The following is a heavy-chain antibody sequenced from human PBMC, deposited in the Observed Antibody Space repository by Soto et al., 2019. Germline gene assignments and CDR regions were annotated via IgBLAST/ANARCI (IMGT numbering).Heavy chain of an antibody. Sequence: GGSLRLSCAASGFTFSGYYMHWVRQAPGKGLEWVAVISYEGSTEYYADSVKGRFTISRDNSANRLFLQMNSLRPEDTAVYYCTKDDGYNDSTYYHYFGMDVWGQGTTVTVSS. V-gene: IGHV3-30*18. D-gene: IGHD5-12*01. CDR3: TKDDGYNDSTYYHYFGMDV. CDR1: GFTFSGYY. CDR2: ISYEGSTE. J-gene: IGHJ6*02.